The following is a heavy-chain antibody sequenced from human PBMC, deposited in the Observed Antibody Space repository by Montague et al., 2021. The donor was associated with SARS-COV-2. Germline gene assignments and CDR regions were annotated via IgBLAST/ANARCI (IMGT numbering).Heavy chain of an antibody. CDR2: ISYAART. CDR1: GGSISSPDYY. CDR3: ARQLPSYCSTTKCYPYYFDV. D-gene: IGHD2-2*01. J-gene: IGHJ4*02. V-gene: IGHV4-39*01. Sequence: SETLSLTCAVSGGSISSPDYYWGWIRQSPGKGLDWIGSISYAARTYYNPSLRIRVSFSMDTSKNHFSLSLNSVTAADTAVYFCARQLPSYCSTTKCYPYYFDVWGQGALVTVSS.